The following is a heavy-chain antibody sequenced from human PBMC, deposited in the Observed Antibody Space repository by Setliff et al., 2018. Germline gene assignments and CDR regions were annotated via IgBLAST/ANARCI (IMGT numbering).Heavy chain of an antibody. CDR3: ARESVPVPAGYGMDV. D-gene: IGHD2-2*01. Sequence: EASVKVSCKASGYTFSGYYIHWVRQAPGQGLDWMGVLNPSGGGTEFAEKFQGRLTVTRDTSTSTVYMELSSLRSEDTAVYYCARESVPVPAGYGMDVWGQGTTVTVSS. J-gene: IGHJ6*02. CDR1: GYTFSGYY. CDR2: LNPSGGGT. V-gene: IGHV1-46*01.